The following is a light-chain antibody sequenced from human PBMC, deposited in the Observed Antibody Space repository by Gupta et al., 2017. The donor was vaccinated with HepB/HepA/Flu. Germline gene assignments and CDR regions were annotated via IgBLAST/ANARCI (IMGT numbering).Light chain of an antibody. V-gene: IGLV3-19*01. CDR1: SLRSYY. Sequence: SSELTQDPAVSVALGQTVRITCQGDSLRSYYASWYQQKPGQAPVLVIYGKNNRPSGIPDRFSGSSSGKTAYLTITGAQAEDEADYYCNYRDSSGNHVVFGGGTKLTVL. CDR3: NYRDSSGNHVV. J-gene: IGLJ2*01. CDR2: GKN.